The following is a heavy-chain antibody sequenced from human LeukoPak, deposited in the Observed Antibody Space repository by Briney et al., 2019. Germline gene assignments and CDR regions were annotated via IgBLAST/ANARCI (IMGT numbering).Heavy chain of an antibody. Sequence: SVKVSCKASGGTFSSYAISWVRQAPGQGLEWMGGIIPIFGTANYAQKFQGRVTITADESTSTAYMELSSLRSEDTAVYYCARGMGLAAAGPFDYWGQGTLVTVSS. CDR2: IIPIFGTA. V-gene: IGHV1-69*01. CDR3: ARGMGLAAAGPFDY. CDR1: GGTFSSYA. D-gene: IGHD6-13*01. J-gene: IGHJ4*02.